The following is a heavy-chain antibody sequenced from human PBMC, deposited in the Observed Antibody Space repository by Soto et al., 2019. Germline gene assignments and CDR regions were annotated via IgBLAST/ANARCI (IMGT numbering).Heavy chain of an antibody. V-gene: IGHV4-39*01. J-gene: IGHJ5*02. CDR3: ASIHGYSFPDHNWFDP. D-gene: IGHD6-13*01. CDR2: IYYSGST. Sequence: QLQLQESGPGLVKPSETLSLTCTVSGGSISSSSYYWGWIRQPPGKGLEWIGSIYYSGSTYYNPSLKGRVTITVDTSKNQFSLKLSSVTAADTAVYYCASIHGYSFPDHNWFDPWGQGTLVTVSS. CDR1: GGSISSSSYY.